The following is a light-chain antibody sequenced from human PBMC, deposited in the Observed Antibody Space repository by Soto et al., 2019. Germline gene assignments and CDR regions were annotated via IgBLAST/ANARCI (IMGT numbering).Light chain of an antibody. V-gene: IGKV1-39*01. CDR2: AAS. Sequence: DMEMTQSPSSLSASVGDRVTITCRASQSISNYLHWYQHKPGKVPKLLIYAASSLQSGVPTKFSGSGSGTDFTLTINSLQPEDFATYYCQQIYGTPLTFGGGTKIEIK. CDR3: QQIYGTPLT. J-gene: IGKJ4*01. CDR1: QSISNY.